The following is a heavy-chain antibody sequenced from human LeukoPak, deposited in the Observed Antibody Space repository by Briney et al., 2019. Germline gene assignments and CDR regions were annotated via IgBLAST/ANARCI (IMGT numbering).Heavy chain of an antibody. J-gene: IGHJ4*02. CDR2: IYQSGST. CDR1: GGSISSGGYS. Sequence: SQTLSLTCAVSGGSISSGGYSWSWIRQPPGKGLEWIGHIYQSGSTDYNPTLKSRVTISVDRSKNQFSLKLSSVTAADTAVYYCARAASRTVGYWGQGTLVTVSS. CDR3: ARAASRTVGY. D-gene: IGHD1-1*01. V-gene: IGHV4-30-2*01.